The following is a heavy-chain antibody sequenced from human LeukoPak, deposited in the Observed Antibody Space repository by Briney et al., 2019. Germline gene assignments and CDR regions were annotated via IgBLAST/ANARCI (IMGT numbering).Heavy chain of an antibody. CDR2: IYYSGST. V-gene: IGHV4-31*03. J-gene: IGHJ5*02. Sequence: SETLSLTCTVSGGSISSGGYYWSWIRQHPGKGLEWIGYIYYSGSTYYNPSLKSRVTISVDTSKNQFSLKLSSVTAADTAVYYCARATYDFWSGYFFRDKIHWFDPWGQGTLVTVSS. CDR1: GGSISSGGYY. D-gene: IGHD3-3*01. CDR3: ARATYDFWSGYFFRDKIHWFDP.